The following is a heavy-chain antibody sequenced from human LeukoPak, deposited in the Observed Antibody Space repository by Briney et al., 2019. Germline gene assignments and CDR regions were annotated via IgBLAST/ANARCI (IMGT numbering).Heavy chain of an antibody. CDR1: GFTLSSYG. CDR2: IWYDGSNK. V-gene: IGHV3-33*01. J-gene: IGHJ6*03. CDR3: ARLGYDFWSGYSYYYYMDV. Sequence: PGGSLRLSCAASGFTLSSYGMHWVRQAPGKGLEWVAVIWYDGSNKYYADSVKGRFTISRDNSKNTLYLQMNSLRAEDTAVYYCARLGYDFWSGYSYYYYMDVWGKGTTVTVSS. D-gene: IGHD3-3*01.